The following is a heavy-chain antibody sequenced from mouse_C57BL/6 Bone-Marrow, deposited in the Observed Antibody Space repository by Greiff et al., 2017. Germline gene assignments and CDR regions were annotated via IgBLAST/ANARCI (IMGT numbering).Heavy chain of an antibody. J-gene: IGHJ1*03. CDR2: ISPSDSET. CDR1: GYTFTSYW. V-gene: IGHV1-61*01. Sequence: VQLQQPGAELVRPGSSVKLSCKASGYTFTSYWMDWVKQRPGQGLEWIGNISPSDSETDYNQKFKDKATLTVDKSSSTAYVKLGSLTSEDSAVYYCARPNYYGSSPFGVWGTGTTVTVSS. CDR3: ARPNYYGSSPFGV. D-gene: IGHD1-1*01.